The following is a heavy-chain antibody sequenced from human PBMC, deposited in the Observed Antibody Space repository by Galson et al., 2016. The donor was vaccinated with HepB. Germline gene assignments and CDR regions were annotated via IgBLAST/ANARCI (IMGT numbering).Heavy chain of an antibody. CDR2: IKSDGSYT. Sequence: SLRLSCAASGFTFSNYWMHWVRQGPGKGLVWVSRIKSDGSYTNYADSVKGRFTITRDSAKNTLYLQMSSLRVEDTAVYYCARDQSGGCSTTKCWGPDYWGQGTLVTVSS. J-gene: IGHJ4*02. V-gene: IGHV3-74*01. D-gene: IGHD2-2*01. CDR1: GFTFSNYW. CDR3: ARDQSGGCSTTKCWGPDY.